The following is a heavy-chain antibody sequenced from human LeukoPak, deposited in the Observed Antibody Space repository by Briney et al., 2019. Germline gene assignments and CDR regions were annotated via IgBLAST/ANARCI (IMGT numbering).Heavy chain of an antibody. CDR1: GGSIGSGDYS. CDR3: ARGDGSGSGRWFDP. Sequence: SQTLSLTCAVSGGSIGSGDYSWSWIRQPPGKGLEWIGYIYHSGSTYYNPSLKSRVTISVDRSKNQFSLNLNFVTAADTALYYCARGDGSGSGRWFDPWGQGTLITVSS. CDR2: IYHSGST. D-gene: IGHD3-10*01. V-gene: IGHV4-30-2*01. J-gene: IGHJ5*02.